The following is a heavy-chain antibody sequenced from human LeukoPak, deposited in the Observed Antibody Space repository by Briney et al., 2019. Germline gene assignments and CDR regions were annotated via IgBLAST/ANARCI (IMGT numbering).Heavy chain of an antibody. J-gene: IGHJ4*01. V-gene: IGHV4-59*01. Sequence: PSDTLSLTCTVSGGSISSYYWSWIRQPPRKGLEWIGYIHYSGSTNYNPSLKRRVTISVDTSKKQFSLKVRSLTAADTAVYYCARDRGSGFDYWGQGTLVTVSS. CDR3: ARDRGSGFDY. CDR1: GGSISSYY. D-gene: IGHD6-19*01. CDR2: IHYSGST.